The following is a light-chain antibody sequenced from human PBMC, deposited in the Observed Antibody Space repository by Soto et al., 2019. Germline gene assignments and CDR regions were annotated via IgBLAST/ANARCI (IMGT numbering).Light chain of an antibody. CDR1: QSVTSNY. CDR2: GAS. V-gene: IGKV3-20*01. CDR3: QQYGSSPGT. Sequence: EIVLTQSPGTLSLSPGERATLSCRASQSVTSNYLAWYQQKPGQAPRLLIFGASIRDTGIPDSFSGSGSGTGFTLTISRLEPEDFAVYYCQQYGSSPGTFGQGTKVEIK. J-gene: IGKJ1*01.